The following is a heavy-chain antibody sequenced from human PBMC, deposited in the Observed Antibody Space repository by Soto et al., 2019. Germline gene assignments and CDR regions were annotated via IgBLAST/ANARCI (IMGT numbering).Heavy chain of an antibody. CDR3: LNIPHY. CDR1: GGTESSYT. Sequence: GASVKVSFKGSGGTESSYTIAWVRQAPGQGLEWMGRIIPILGIANYAQKFQGRVTITADKSTGTAYIELSSLRSEDTAVYYCLNIPHYWGQGTLVTVSS. J-gene: IGHJ4*02. V-gene: IGHV1-69*02. CDR2: IIPILGIA.